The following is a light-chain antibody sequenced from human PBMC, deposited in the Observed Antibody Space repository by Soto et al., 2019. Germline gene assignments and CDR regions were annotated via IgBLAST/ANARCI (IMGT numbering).Light chain of an antibody. CDR2: AAS. Sequence: EILLNQAPNTLSLSFLYTATITFRASQTISSWLAWYQQKPGKAPKLLIYAASTLESGVSSRFSGRGSGTEFTLTIYSLQPEDFATYYCQQDYSFTWKFGQGTKVEIK. J-gene: IGKJ1*01. CDR1: QTISSW. V-gene: IGKV1-5*01. CDR3: QQDYSFTWK.